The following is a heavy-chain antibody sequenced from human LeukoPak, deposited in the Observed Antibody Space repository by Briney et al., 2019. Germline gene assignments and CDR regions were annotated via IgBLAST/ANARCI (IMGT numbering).Heavy chain of an antibody. J-gene: IGHJ4*02. CDR1: GGSFSRYY. CDR2: INHSGST. CDR3: ASLGLSCSSAGCSVPPN. D-gene: IGHD2-2*01. Sequence: SETLSLTCAVYGGSFSRYYWSWIRQPPGGGLEWIGEINHSGSTNYNPSLKSRVTTSVVTSKNQFSLKLTSVTAADTAVYYCASLGLSCSSAGCSVPPNWGQGTLVTVSS. V-gene: IGHV4-34*01.